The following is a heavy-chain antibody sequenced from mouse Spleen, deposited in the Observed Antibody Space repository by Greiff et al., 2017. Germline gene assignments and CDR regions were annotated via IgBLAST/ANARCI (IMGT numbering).Heavy chain of an antibody. CDR2: ISSGGST. CDR3: ARRGKSLDY. Sequence: EVKVVESGGGLVKPGGSLKLSCAASGFTFSSYAMSWVRQTPEKRLEWVASISSGGSTYYPDSVKGRFTISRDNARNILYLQMSSLRSEDTAMYYCARRGKSLDYWGQGTTLTVSS. V-gene: IGHV5-6-5*01. CDR1: GFTFSSYA. J-gene: IGHJ2*01.